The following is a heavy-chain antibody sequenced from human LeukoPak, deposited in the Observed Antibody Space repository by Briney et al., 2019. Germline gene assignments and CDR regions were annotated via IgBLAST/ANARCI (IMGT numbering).Heavy chain of an antibody. V-gene: IGHV4-39*01. Sequence: SETLFLTCTVSGGSISSSSYYWGWIRQPPGKGLEWIGSIYYSGSTYYNPSPKSRVTISVDTSKNQFSLKLSSVTAADTAVYYCARLGVVVVPAAMISWFDPWGQGTLVTVSS. CDR2: IYYSGST. CDR3: ARLGVVVVPAAMISWFDP. CDR1: GGSISSSSYY. D-gene: IGHD2-2*01. J-gene: IGHJ5*02.